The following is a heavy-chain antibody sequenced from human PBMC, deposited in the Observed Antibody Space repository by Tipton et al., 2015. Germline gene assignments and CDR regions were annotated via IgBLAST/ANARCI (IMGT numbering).Heavy chain of an antibody. Sequence: SLRLSCAASGFTFDDYGMTWVRQAPGKGLEWVAGIDWNGGRTGYADSVEGRFIISRDNAQNSLFLQLNSLTAEDTAFYYCAREGSSWYFGVYWGQGTLVSVSS. V-gene: IGHV3-20*04. CDR1: GFTFDDYG. J-gene: IGHJ4*02. CDR3: AREGSSWYFGVY. CDR2: IDWNGGRT. D-gene: IGHD6-13*01.